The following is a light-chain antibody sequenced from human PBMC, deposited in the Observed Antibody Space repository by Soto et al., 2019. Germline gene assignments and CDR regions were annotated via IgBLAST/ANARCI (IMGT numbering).Light chain of an antibody. V-gene: IGKV3-20*01. Sequence: EIVLTQSPGTLSLSPGERATLPCRASQSVKSSYLAWYQHKPGQAPRLLIYGASSRATGIPDRFSGSGSGTDFTLTINRLEPEDFAIYYCQQYNNRWTFGQGTKVDIK. J-gene: IGKJ1*01. CDR2: GAS. CDR3: QQYNNRWT. CDR1: QSVKSSY.